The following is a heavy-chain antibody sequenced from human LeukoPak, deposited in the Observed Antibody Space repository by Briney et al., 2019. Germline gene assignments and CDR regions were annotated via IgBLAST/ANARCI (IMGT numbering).Heavy chain of an antibody. CDR1: GFTFSSYS. D-gene: IGHD3-3*02. J-gene: IGHJ6*03. Sequence: GGSLRLSCAASGFTFSSYSMNWVRRAPGKGLEWVSSISSSSSYIYYADSVKGRFTISRDNAKNSLYLQMNSLRAEDTALYYCARENIFGVVITNYYYYYMDVWGKGTTVTVSS. CDR3: ARENIFGVVITNYYYYYMDV. CDR2: ISSSSSYI. V-gene: IGHV3-21*04.